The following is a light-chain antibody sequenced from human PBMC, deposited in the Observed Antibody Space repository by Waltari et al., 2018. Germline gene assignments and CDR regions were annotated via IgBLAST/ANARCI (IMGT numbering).Light chain of an antibody. CDR3: CSYAGSYIWV. V-gene: IGLV2-11*01. CDR2: DVN. J-gene: IGLJ3*02. Sequence: QSALTQPRSVSGSPGQSVAISCTGTSSDAGTYKYVSWYQHHPGKAPKLIIYDVNERPSGVPDRFSGSKSGNTASLTISGLQAEDEADYYCCSYAGSYIWVFGGGTKLTVL. CDR1: SSDAGTYKY.